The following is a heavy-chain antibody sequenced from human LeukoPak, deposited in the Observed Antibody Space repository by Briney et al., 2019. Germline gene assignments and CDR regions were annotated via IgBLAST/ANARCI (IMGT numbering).Heavy chain of an antibody. Sequence: PGGSLRLSCAVSGFTFSSYAMNWVRQAPGKGLEWVSVISASGDNTYYADSVKGRFTISRDDSKNTVYLQMNSLRADDTAVYHCAKGGRRHYGDYVAFWGQGTLVTVSS. J-gene: IGHJ4*02. V-gene: IGHV3-23*01. CDR2: ISASGDNT. D-gene: IGHD4-17*01. CDR3: AKGGRRHYGDYVAF. CDR1: GFTFSSYA.